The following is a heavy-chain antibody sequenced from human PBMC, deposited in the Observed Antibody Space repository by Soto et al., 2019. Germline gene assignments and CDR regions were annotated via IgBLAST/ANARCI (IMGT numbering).Heavy chain of an antibody. CDR3: ARGERGYSYGSDY. Sequence: TSETLSLTCTVSGGSVSSGSYYWSWIRQPPGKGLEWIGYIYYSGSTNYNPSLKSRVTISVDTSKNQFSLKLSSVTAADTAVYYCARGERGYSYGSDYWGQGTLVTVSS. D-gene: IGHD5-18*01. V-gene: IGHV4-61*01. J-gene: IGHJ4*02. CDR2: IYYSGST. CDR1: GGSVSSGSYY.